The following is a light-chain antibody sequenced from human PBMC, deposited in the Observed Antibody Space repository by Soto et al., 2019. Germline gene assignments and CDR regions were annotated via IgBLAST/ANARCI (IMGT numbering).Light chain of an antibody. CDR3: QQSYGTPSIT. CDR1: QSISSY. J-gene: IGKJ5*01. Sequence: DIPLTQSPSSLSASVRDTVTITCRASQSISSYYNWYQQKPGNAPKLLIYAASSLQSGVPSRFSGSGAGTDFSLTISSLQPEDFATYYCQQSYGTPSITFGQGTRLDIK. CDR2: AAS. V-gene: IGKV1-39*01.